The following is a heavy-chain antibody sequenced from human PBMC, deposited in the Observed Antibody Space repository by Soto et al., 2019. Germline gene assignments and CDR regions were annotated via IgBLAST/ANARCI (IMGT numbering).Heavy chain of an antibody. V-gene: IGHV4-59*01. Sequence: SETLSLTCTVSGGSIRNFYWSWIRQPPGKGLEWIGYIYYSGTTSYNPSLNSRVTISVDTSKNQFSLKLNSVTAADTAVYYCARESYYGSGATVVGYWGLGTLVTVS. D-gene: IGHD3-10*01. J-gene: IGHJ4*02. CDR2: IYYSGTT. CDR1: GGSIRNFY. CDR3: ARESYYGSGATVVGY.